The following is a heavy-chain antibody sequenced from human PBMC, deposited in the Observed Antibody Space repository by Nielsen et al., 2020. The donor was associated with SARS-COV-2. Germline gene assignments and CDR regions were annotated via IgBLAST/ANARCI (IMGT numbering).Heavy chain of an antibody. V-gene: IGHV5-10-1*01. CDR2: IDPSDSYT. CDR1: GSSFSSYW. Sequence: GESLKISCKGSGSSFSSYWITWVRQMPGKGLEWMGRIDPSDSYTNYSPSFQGHVTISADKSISTAYLQWSSLKASDTAMYYCANIAVAAPVNYWGQGTLVTVSS. J-gene: IGHJ4*02. D-gene: IGHD6-19*01. CDR3: ANIAVAAPVNY.